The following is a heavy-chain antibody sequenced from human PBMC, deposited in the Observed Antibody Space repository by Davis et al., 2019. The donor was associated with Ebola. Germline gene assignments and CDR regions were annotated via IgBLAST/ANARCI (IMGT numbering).Heavy chain of an antibody. V-gene: IGHV3-53*01. J-gene: IGHJ6*04. Sequence: GGSLRLSCAASGFTVSSNYMSWVRQAPGKGLEWVSVIYSGGSTYYADSVKGRFTISRDNSKNTLYLQMNSLRAEDTAVYYCARELRYCSGGSCYSNGMDVWGKGTTVTVSS. CDR1: GFTVSSNY. CDR3: ARELRYCSGGSCYSNGMDV. CDR2: IYSGGST. D-gene: IGHD2-15*01.